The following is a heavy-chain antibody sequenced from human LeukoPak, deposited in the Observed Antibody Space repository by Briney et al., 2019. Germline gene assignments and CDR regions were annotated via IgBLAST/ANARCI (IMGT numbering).Heavy chain of an antibody. CDR3: ARVWRNSSGWYNDY. Sequence: ASVKASCKASGYTFTGYYMHWVRQAPGQGLEWMGWINPNSGGTNYAQKFQGRVTMTRDTSISTAYMELSRLRSDDTAVYYCARVWRNSSGWYNDYWGQGTLVTVSS. CDR1: GYTFTGYY. CDR2: INPNSGGT. D-gene: IGHD6-19*01. V-gene: IGHV1-2*02. J-gene: IGHJ4*02.